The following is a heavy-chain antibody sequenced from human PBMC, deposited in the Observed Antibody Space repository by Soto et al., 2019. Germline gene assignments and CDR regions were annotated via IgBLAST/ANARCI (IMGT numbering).Heavy chain of an antibody. CDR2: INPNSGGT. CDR3: ARDGDPYSSSWYSVMGYYYYYGMDV. V-gene: IGHV1-2*04. D-gene: IGHD6-13*01. CDR1: GYTFTGCY. J-gene: IGHJ6*02. Sequence: ASVKVSCKASGYTFTGCYMHWVRQAPGQGLEWMGWINPNSGGTNYAQKFQGWVTMTRDTSISTAYMGLSRLRSDDTAVYYCARDGDPYSSSWYSVMGYYYYYGMDVWGQGTTVTVSS.